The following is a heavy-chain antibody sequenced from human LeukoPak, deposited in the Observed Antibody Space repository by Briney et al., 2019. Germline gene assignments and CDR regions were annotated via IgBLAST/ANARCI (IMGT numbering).Heavy chain of an antibody. D-gene: IGHD4-23*01. CDR2: ISGSGGST. V-gene: IGHV3-23*01. CDR3: ARRWYYYYYMDV. Sequence: GGSLSLSCAASGFTYSSYVMSWVRQAPGRGLEGVSAISGSGGSTYYLGSVKGGFTISIDNSNNTLYLQMNSLRPEDTAVYYCARRWYYYYYMDVWGKGTTVTVSS. J-gene: IGHJ6*03. CDR1: GFTYSSYV.